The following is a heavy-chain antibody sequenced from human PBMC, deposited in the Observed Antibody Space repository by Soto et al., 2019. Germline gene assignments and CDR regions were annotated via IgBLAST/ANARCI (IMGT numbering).Heavy chain of an antibody. J-gene: IGHJ4*02. CDR2: INHSGST. CDR1: GGSFSGYY. CDR3: ARRGRSMTFPFDD. D-gene: IGHD2-8*01. V-gene: IGHV4-34*01. Sequence: QVQLQQWGAGLLKPSETLSLTCAVYGGSFSGYYWSWIRQPPGKGLEWIGEINHSGSTKYNPSLKSRVTTSVDTSKHQFSLKLSSVTAADTAVYYCARRGRSMTFPFDDWGPGTMVTVSS.